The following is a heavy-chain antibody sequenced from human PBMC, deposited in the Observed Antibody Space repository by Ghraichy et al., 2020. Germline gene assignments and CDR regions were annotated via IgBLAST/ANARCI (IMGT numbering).Heavy chain of an antibody. CDR2: MYHTGDY. V-gene: IGHV4-31*03. J-gene: IGHJ3*02. D-gene: IGHD4-11*01. CDR3: ATFDYRGATFDI. Sequence: SETLSLTCTVSGDSINNGAYYWSWIRQHLGKGLEWIGYMYHTGDYYHNPSLSSRVTISVDPSRNQFSLNLSSVTAADTAVYYCATFDYRGATFDIWGQGTVVTVSS. CDR1: GDSINNGAYY.